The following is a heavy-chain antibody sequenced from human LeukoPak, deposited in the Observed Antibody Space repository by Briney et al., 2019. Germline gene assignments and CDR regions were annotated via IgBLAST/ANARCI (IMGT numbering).Heavy chain of an antibody. CDR2: ISGSGGST. CDR1: GFTFSSYA. V-gene: IGHV3-23*01. D-gene: IGHD2-2*01. J-gene: IGHJ3*02. CDR3: AKGLSRGYCSGTSCRDAFDI. Sequence: PGGSLRLSCAASGFTFSSYAMSWVRQAPGKGLEWVSAISGSGGSTYYADSVKGRFTISRDNSKNTLYLQTNSLRAEDTAVYYCAKGLSRGYCSGTSCRDAFDIWGQGTMVTVSS.